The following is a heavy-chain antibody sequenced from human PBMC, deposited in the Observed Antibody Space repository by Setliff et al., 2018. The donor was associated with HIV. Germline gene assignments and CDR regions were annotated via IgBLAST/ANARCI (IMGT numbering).Heavy chain of an antibody. Sequence: ASVKVSCKLSVYTFTSFGISWVRQAPGQGLEWMGWISNYNANTNYARKLQGRVTMTTDTSTSTAYKELRSLRSEDKAVYYCASRRDIIAVAAADYWGQGTLVTVSS. CDR3: ASRRDIIAVAAADY. J-gene: IGHJ4*02. CDR2: ISNYNANT. D-gene: IGHD6-19*01. V-gene: IGHV1-18*01. CDR1: VYTFTSFG.